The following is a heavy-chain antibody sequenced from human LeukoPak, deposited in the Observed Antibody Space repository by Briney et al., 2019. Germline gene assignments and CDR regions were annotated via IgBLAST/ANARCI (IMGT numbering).Heavy chain of an antibody. CDR1: GYTFTSYG. CDR3: ATGKIPLRYFDWLPHDY. Sequence: ASVKVSCKASGYTFTSYGISWVRQAPGQGVEWMGWISAYNGNTNYAQKLQGRVTMTTDTSTSTAYMELRSLRSDDTAVYYCATGKIPLRYFDWLPHDYWGQGTLVTVSS. J-gene: IGHJ4*02. V-gene: IGHV1-18*04. CDR2: ISAYNGNT. D-gene: IGHD3-9*01.